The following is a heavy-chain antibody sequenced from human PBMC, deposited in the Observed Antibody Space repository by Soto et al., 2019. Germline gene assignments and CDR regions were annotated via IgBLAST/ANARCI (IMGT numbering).Heavy chain of an antibody. CDR3: ARSSNSNSYYFDY. D-gene: IGHD2-2*01. CDR1: GGSFSGYY. J-gene: IGHJ4*02. CDR2: INHSGST. V-gene: IGHV4-34*01. Sequence: SETLSLTCAVYGGSFSGYYWSWIRQPPGKGLEWIGEINHSGSTNYNPSLKSRVTISVDTSKNQFSLKLSSVTAADTAVYYCARSSNSNSYYFDYWGQGTLVTVSS.